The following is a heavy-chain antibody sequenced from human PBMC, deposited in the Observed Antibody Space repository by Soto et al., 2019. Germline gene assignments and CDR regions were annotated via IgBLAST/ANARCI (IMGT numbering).Heavy chain of an antibody. CDR3: ARDRLAAAGYDAFDI. CDR1: GFTFSSYW. D-gene: IGHD6-13*01. CDR2: IKQDGSEK. V-gene: IGHV3-7*05. Sequence: PGGSLRLSCAASGFTFSSYWMSWVRQAPGRGLEWVANIKQDGSEKYYVDSVKGRFTISRDNAKNSLYLQMNSLRAEDTAVYYCARDRLAAAGYDAFDIWGQGTMVTVS. J-gene: IGHJ3*02.